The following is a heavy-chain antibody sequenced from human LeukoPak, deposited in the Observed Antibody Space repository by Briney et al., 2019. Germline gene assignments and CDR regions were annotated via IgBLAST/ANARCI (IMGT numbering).Heavy chain of an antibody. J-gene: IGHJ3*02. Sequence: GGSLRLSCAASGFTFSSYGMHWVRQAPGKGLEWVSSISSSSSYIYYADSVKGRFTISRDNAKNSLYLQMNSLRAEDTAVYYCARPQVAVVVINNAFDIWGQGTMVTVSS. CDR2: ISSSSSYI. D-gene: IGHD3-22*01. V-gene: IGHV3-21*01. CDR3: ARPQVAVVVINNAFDI. CDR1: GFTFSSYG.